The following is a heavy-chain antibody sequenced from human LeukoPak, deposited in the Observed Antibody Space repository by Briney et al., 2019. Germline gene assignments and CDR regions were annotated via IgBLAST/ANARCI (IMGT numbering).Heavy chain of an antibody. J-gene: IGHJ5*02. Sequence: GGSPRLSCTESGFTFGDYAMSWVRQAPGKGLEWVSVIYSGGSTYYADSVKGRFTISRDNSKNTLYLQMNSLRAEDTAVYYCARGARMSPWGQGTLVTVSS. CDR3: ARGARMSP. CDR2: IYSGGST. CDR1: GFTFGDYA. V-gene: IGHV3-66*01. D-gene: IGHD2-8*01.